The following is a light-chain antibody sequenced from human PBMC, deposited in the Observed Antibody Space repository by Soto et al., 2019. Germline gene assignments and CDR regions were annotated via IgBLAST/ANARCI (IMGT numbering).Light chain of an antibody. Sequence: IVWTQAPSSLCLSPGERATLSCRASQSVSSYLAWYQQKPGQAPRLLINDASNRATGIPARFSGSGSGTDFTLTTSSLEHQDFAVYYCQQRSNSPITFGQGTRLEVK. V-gene: IGKV3-11*01. J-gene: IGKJ5*01. CDR1: QSVSSY. CDR3: QQRSNSPIT. CDR2: DAS.